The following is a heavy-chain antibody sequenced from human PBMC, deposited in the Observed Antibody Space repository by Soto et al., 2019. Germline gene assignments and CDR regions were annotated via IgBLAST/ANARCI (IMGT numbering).Heavy chain of an antibody. CDR2: IIPVFGTT. CDR1: GGTFSRNI. CDR3: ARDSRAWVTTLRTLYGMDV. J-gene: IGHJ6*02. V-gene: IGHV1-69*01. D-gene: IGHD2-2*01. Sequence: QVQLVQSGAEVTKPGSSVKVSCKPSGGTFSRNIISWVRQAPGQGLEWMGGIIPVFGTTNYAQKFQGRVTITADESTSTAYMELSSLTSEDTAIYYCARDSRAWVTTLRTLYGMDVWGQGTTVTVSS.